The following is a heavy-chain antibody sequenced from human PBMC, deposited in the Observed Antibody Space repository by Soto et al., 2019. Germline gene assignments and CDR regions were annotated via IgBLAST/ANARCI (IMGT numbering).Heavy chain of an antibody. D-gene: IGHD3-22*01. CDR1: GGSISSGGYS. V-gene: IGHV4-30-2*01. J-gene: IGHJ5*02. CDR3: ARTYYYDSSGYPNWFDP. Sequence: SETLSLTCAVSGGSISSGGYSWSWIRQPPGKGLEWIGYIYHSGSTYYNPSLKSRVTISVDRSKNQFSLKLSSVTAADTAVYYCARTYYYDSSGYPNWFDPWGQGTLVTVSS. CDR2: IYHSGST.